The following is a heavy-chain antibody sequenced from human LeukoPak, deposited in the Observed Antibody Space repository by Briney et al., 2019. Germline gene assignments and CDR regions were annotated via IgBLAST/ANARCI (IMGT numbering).Heavy chain of an antibody. V-gene: IGHV3-23*01. CDR3: AREAVADFDY. Sequence: GGSLRLSCAASGFTFTSYSMNWVRQAPGKGLEWVSTISGGGGSTYYADSVKGRFTISRDNSKNTLYLQMNSLRAEDTAVYYCAREAVADFDYWGQGTLVTVSS. CDR2: ISGGGGST. D-gene: IGHD6-19*01. CDR1: GFTFTSYS. J-gene: IGHJ4*02.